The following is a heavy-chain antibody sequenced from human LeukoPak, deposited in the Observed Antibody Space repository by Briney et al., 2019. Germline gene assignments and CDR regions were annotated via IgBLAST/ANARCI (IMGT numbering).Heavy chain of an antibody. CDR3: ATLYGDYEGYFDY. CDR2: ISGSGGST. V-gene: IGHV3-23*01. Sequence: GGSLRLSCAASGFTFSSYAMSWVRQAPGKGLEWVSAISGSGGSTYYADSVKGRFTISRDNSKNTLYLQMNSLRAEDTAVYYCATLYGDYEGYFDYRGQGTLVTVSS. D-gene: IGHD4-17*01. CDR1: GFTFSSYA. J-gene: IGHJ4*02.